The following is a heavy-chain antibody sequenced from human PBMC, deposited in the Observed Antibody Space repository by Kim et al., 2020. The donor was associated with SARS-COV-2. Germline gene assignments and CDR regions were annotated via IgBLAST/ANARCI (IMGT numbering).Heavy chain of an antibody. J-gene: IGHJ2*01. CDR2: ISGSGHST. D-gene: IGHD2-8*01. Sequence: GGSLRLSCAASGFTFNNYAMTWVRQAPGKGLEWVSTISGSGHSTYHADSVRGRFTISRDNADNTLYLQMDSLRAEDTAVFYCAKGMVEKKYVFDLWARGT. CDR3: AKGMVEKKYVFDL. V-gene: IGHV3-23*01. CDR1: GFTFNNYA.